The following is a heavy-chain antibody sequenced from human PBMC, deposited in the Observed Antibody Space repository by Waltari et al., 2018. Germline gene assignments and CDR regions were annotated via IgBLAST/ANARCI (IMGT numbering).Heavy chain of an antibody. Sequence: QVQLQQWGAGLLKPSETLSLTCAVYGGSFSGYYWSWIRQPPGKGLEWIGEINHSGSTNYNPSLKSRVTISVDTSKNQFSLNLSSVTAADTAVYYCASTSLYCSSTSCPHWFDPWGQGTLVTVSS. CDR2: INHSGST. CDR3: ASTSLYCSSTSCPHWFDP. J-gene: IGHJ5*02. CDR1: GGSFSGYY. D-gene: IGHD2-2*01. V-gene: IGHV4-34*01.